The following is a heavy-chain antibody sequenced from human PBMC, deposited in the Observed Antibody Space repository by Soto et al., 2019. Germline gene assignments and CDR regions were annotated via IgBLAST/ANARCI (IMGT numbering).Heavy chain of an antibody. CDR1: GDSVSSKSAA. D-gene: IGHD1-26*01. Sequence: SQTLSLTCAISGDSVSSKSAAWNWIRQSPSRGLEWLGRTYYRSKWSNDYAVSVKSRITVXXDXXXNXFXXXLXSVTPEDTAVYYCARALAGSYDYWGQGTLVTVSS. J-gene: IGHJ4*02. CDR3: ARALAGSYDY. CDR2: TYYRSKWSN. V-gene: IGHV6-1*01.